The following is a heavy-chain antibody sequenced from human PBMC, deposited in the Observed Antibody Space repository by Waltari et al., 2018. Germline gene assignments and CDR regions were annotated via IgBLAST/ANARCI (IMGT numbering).Heavy chain of an antibody. CDR2: IYPGDSDT. Sequence: EVQLVQSGAEVKKPGESLKISCKGYGYSFTSYWIGWVRQLPGKGLEWMGIIYPGDSDTRYSPSFQGQVTISADKSISTAYLQWSSLKASDTAMYYCARGGYYYDSSGYHENFDYWGQGTLVTVSS. CDR1: GYSFTSYW. V-gene: IGHV5-51*03. CDR3: ARGGYYYDSSGYHENFDY. D-gene: IGHD3-22*01. J-gene: IGHJ4*02.